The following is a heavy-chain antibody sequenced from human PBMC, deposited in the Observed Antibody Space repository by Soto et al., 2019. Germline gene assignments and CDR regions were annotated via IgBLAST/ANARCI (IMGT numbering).Heavy chain of an antibody. J-gene: IGHJ4*02. V-gene: IGHV3-30*03. D-gene: IGHD3-10*01. CDR3: ATPGERKGLVK. CDR2: ISYDGSNK. CDR1: GFTFSSYG. Sequence: GGSLRLSCAASGFTFSSYGMHWVRQAPGKGLEWVAVISYDGSNKYYADSVKGRFTISRDNSKNTLYLQMNSLRAEDTAVYYCATPGERKGLVKWGQGSRVTVSS.